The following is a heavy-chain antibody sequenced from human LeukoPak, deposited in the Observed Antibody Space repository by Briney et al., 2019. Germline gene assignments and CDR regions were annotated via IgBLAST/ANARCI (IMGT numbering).Heavy chain of an antibody. D-gene: IGHD3-22*01. Sequence: GGSPRLFCAASGFTFSSYAMHWVRQAPGKGLEWVAVISYDGSNKYYADSVKGRFTISRDNSKNTLYLQMNSLRAEDTAVYYCARVRGPMIVVVVDAFDIWGQGTMVTVSS. CDR2: ISYDGSNK. CDR1: GFTFSSYA. CDR3: ARVRGPMIVVVVDAFDI. J-gene: IGHJ3*02. V-gene: IGHV3-30-3*01.